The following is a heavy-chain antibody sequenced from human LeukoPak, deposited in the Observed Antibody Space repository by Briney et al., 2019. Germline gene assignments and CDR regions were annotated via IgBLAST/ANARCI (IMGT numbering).Heavy chain of an antibody. CDR2: ISSSGSPT. V-gene: IGHV3-48*03. D-gene: IGHD2/OR15-2a*01. Sequence: GGSLRLSCAASGFTFSSYEMNWVRQAPGKGLEWVSYISSSGSPTYYADSVKGRFTISRDNAKNSLYLQMNSLSAEDTAVYYCARETFIALDVWGQGTTVTVSS. CDR1: GFTFSSYE. CDR3: ARETFIALDV. J-gene: IGHJ6*02.